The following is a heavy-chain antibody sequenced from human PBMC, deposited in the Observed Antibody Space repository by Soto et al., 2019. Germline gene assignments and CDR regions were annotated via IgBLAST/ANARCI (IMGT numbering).Heavy chain of an antibody. CDR3: ARVFAPLCSGGGCFCGGGAFYYYSYRDV. Sequence: SVKVSCKASGYTFTSYAMHWVRQAPGQRLEWMGWINAGNGNTKYSQKFQGRVTITRDTSASTAYMELSSLRSEDTAVYYCARVFAPLCSGGGCFCGGGAFYYYSYRDVGGKGPTVTFPS. V-gene: IGHV1-3*01. CDR1: GYTFTSYA. J-gene: IGHJ6*03. CDR2: INAGNGNT. D-gene: IGHD2-15*01.